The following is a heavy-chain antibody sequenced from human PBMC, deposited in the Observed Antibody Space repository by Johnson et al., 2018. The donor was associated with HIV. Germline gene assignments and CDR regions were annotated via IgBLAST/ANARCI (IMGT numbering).Heavy chain of an antibody. D-gene: IGHD3-22*01. CDR2: IYSGGSS. Sequence: VQLVESGGGVVQPGGSLRLSCAASGFTVSSNYMSWVRQAPGQGLAWVSTIYSGGSSYYADSVKGRFTISRENAKNSLYLQMNSLRAEDTAVYYCATSLYYYDSSGFSFDAFDIWGQGTLVTVSS. CDR3: ATSLYYYDSSGFSFDAFDI. CDR1: GFTVSSNY. J-gene: IGHJ3*02. V-gene: IGHV3-66*02.